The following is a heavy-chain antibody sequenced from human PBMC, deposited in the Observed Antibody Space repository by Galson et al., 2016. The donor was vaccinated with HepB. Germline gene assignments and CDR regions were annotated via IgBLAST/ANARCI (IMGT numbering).Heavy chain of an antibody. J-gene: IGHJ4*02. V-gene: IGHV2-5*01. D-gene: IGHD2-15*01. CDR2: IYWSDDK. CDR1: GFSLTTNRVG. CDR3: AHASSYCSGSTCFPIFYFDY. Sequence: PALVKPTQTLTLTCTFSGFSLTTNRVGVGWIRQTPGKALEWLALIYWSDDKRYNPSLRTRLAVTRDTSKNQVLLTMTNMNPIDTATYFCAHASSYCSGSTCFPIFYFDYWGPGTLVAVSS.